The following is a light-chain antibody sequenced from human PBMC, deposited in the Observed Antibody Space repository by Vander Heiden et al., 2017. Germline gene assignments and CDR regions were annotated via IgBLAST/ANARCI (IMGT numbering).Light chain of an antibody. V-gene: IGKV1-5*03. Sequence: THMTQSPSTLSPPVGAKVTIISRASQSISRWLDWYKQKPEKTPKRLIYRASSLGSGVPSRFSGTGYGAEFTLTISSLQRDDFAPYYSQQGNTYSAYTFGQGTKLEIK. CDR1: QSISRW. J-gene: IGKJ2*01. CDR3: QQGNTYSAYT. CDR2: RAS.